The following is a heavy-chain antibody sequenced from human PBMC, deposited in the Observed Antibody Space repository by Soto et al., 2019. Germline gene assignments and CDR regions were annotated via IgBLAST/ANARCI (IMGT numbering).Heavy chain of an antibody. CDR1: GFAFNRYS. D-gene: IGHD1-1*01. V-gene: IGHV3-21*01. J-gene: IGHJ4*02. CDR3: VRSGDNYNLLDY. Sequence: GGSLRLSCAASGFAFNRYSMNWVRQAPGKGLEWVSSISTSSNYIYYADSVKGRFTISRDNAQNSLFLQINSLRGDDTAIYYCVRSGDNYNLLDYWGQGTPVTVSS. CDR2: ISTSSNYI.